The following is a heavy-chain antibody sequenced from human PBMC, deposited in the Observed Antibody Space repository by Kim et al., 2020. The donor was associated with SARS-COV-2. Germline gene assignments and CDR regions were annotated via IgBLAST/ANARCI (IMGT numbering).Heavy chain of an antibody. J-gene: IGHJ3*02. V-gene: IGHV1-46*01. D-gene: IGHD5-18*01. CDR3: ARADYSYGYYAFDI. Sequence: AQKFQGRVTMTRDTSTSTVYMELSSLRSEDTAVYYCARADYSYGYYAFDIWGQGTMVTVSS.